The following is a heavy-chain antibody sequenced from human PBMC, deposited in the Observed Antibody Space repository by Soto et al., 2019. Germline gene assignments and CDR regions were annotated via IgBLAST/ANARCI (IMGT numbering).Heavy chain of an antibody. V-gene: IGHV3-30-3*01. CDR1: GFTFSSYA. D-gene: IGHD5-12*01. CDR2: ISYDGSNK. Sequence: QVQLVESGGGVVQPGRSLRLSCAASGFTFSSYAMHWVRQAPGKGLEWVAVISYDGSNKYYVDSVKGRFTISRDNSKNSRYLQISSLRAEYTAVYYCARDYYRFNSGYVFSKDVWGQGTTVTVSS. J-gene: IGHJ6*02. CDR3: ARDYYRFNSGYVFSKDV.